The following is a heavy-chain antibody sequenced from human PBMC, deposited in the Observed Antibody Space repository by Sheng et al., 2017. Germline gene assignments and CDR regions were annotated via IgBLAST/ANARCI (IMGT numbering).Heavy chain of an antibody. CDR2: ISSSGSTI. V-gene: IGHV3-48*03. Sequence: EVQLVESGGGLVQPGGSLRLSCAASGFTFSSYEMNWVRQAPGKGLEWVSYISSSGSTIYYADSVKGRFTISRDNAKNSLYLQMNSLIAEDTAVYYCARDQKKLWFGESYYYYGMDVWDQGP. D-gene: IGHD3-10*01. J-gene: IGHJ6*02. CDR3: ARDQKKLWFGESYYYYGMDV. CDR1: GFTFSSYE.